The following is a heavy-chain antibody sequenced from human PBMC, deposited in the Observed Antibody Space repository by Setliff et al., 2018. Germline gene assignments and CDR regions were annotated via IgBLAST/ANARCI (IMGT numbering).Heavy chain of an antibody. CDR2: ITGTSRHI. V-gene: IGHV3-21*04. Sequence: PGGSLRLSCAASGFTFDTYTMAWVRQAPGRGLEWVSAITGTSRHIYYADSLKGRFTISRDNTKNSLYLQLDSLRPDDTAFYYCARGHCTTISCFLDHWGQGIMVTVSS. CDR3: ARGHCTTISCFLDH. J-gene: IGHJ4*02. CDR1: GFTFDTYT. D-gene: IGHD2-8*01.